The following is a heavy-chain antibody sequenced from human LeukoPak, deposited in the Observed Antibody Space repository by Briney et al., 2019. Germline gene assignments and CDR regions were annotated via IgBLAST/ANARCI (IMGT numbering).Heavy chain of an antibody. CDR1: GFSVNNNY. D-gene: IGHD1-1*01. J-gene: IGHJ6*03. CDR3: AKGPYELDHYYYYYMDV. Sequence: PGGSLRLSCAASGFSVNNNYMNWVRQAPGKGLEWVAVIWYDGSNKYYADSVKGRFTISRDNSKNTLYLQMNSLRAEDTAVYYCAKGPYELDHYYYYYMDVWGKGTTVTVSS. CDR2: IWYDGSNK. V-gene: IGHV3-33*06.